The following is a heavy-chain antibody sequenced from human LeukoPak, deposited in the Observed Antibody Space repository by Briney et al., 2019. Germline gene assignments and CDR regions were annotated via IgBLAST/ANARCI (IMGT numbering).Heavy chain of an antibody. V-gene: IGHV1-69*05. Sequence: GASVKVSCKASGYTFTSYDINWVRQAPGQGLEWMGGIIPIFGTANHAQKFQGRVTITTDESTSTAYMELSSLRSEDTAVYYCARDRDYYDSSGYYGYWGQGTLVTVSS. CDR3: ARDRDYYDSSGYYGY. J-gene: IGHJ4*02. CDR1: GYTFTSYD. D-gene: IGHD3-22*01. CDR2: IIPIFGTA.